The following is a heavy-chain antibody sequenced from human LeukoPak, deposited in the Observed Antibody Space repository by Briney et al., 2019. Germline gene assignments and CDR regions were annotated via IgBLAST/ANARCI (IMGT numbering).Heavy chain of an antibody. V-gene: IGHV3-7*01. J-gene: IGHJ4*02. CDR3: ARASPERGYSYGPLDNYFDY. D-gene: IGHD5-18*01. CDR1: GFTFSNYC. Sequence: GGSLRLSCAASGFTFSNYCMSWVRQAPGKGLEWVVNIKQDGSEKYYVDSGKGRFTISRDNAKNSLYLQMNSLRAEATAVYYCARASPERGYSYGPLDNYFDYWGQGTLVTVSS. CDR2: IKQDGSEK.